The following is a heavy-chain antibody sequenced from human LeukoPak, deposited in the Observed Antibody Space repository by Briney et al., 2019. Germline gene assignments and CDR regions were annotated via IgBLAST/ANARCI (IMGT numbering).Heavy chain of an antibody. J-gene: IGHJ4*02. CDR3: GRRPYFDILAGSQMWGTVDH. CDR2: ISHSGSS. V-gene: IGHV4-34*01. Sequence: IRXXXXXGLXWIXDISHSGSSHYNPSLKSRLSMSVDTSKDQFSLTLTAVTAADTAVYYCGRRPYFDILAGSQMWGTVDHWGQGALVTVSS. D-gene: IGHD3-9*01.